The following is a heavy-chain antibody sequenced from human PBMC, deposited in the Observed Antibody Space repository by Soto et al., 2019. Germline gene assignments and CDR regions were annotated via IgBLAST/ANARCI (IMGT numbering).Heavy chain of an antibody. CDR3: ARDGLPDDFRSGGYWFDP. CDR1: GFTFNTFA. Sequence: GGSLRLSCAASGFTFNTFALYWVRQAPGKGLEWVAVISHDGYNKKYADSVKGRFTISRDNSRNTLYMQMDSLKLEDTAVYYCARDGLPDDFRSGGYWFDPWGQGTLVTVSS. V-gene: IGHV3-30-3*01. CDR2: ISHDGYNK. D-gene: IGHD3-3*01. J-gene: IGHJ5*02.